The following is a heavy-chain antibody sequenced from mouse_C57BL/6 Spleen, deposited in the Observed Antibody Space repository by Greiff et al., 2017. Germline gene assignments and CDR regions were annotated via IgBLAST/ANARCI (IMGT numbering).Heavy chain of an antibody. J-gene: IGHJ3*01. Sequence: EVQLMESGPGLVKPSQSLSLTCSVTGYSITSGYYWNWIRQFPGNKLEWMGYISYDGSNNYNPSLKNRISITRDTSKNQFFLKLNSVTTEDTATYYCAGTGGFAYWGQGTLVTVSA. CDR2: ISYDGSN. D-gene: IGHD4-1*01. CDR1: GYSITSGYY. CDR3: AGTGGFAY. V-gene: IGHV3-6*01.